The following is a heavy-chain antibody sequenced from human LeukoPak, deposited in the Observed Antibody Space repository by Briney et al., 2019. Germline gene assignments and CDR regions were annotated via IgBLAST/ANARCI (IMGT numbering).Heavy chain of an antibody. D-gene: IGHD3-9*01. J-gene: IGHJ5*02. CDR2: IYYSGST. V-gene: IGHV4-59*12. CDR1: GGSISSYY. CDR3: ARGDDINWFDP. Sequence: SETLSLTCTVSGGSISSYYWSWIRQPPGKGLEWIGYIYYSGSTNYNPSLKSRVTISVDRSKNQFSLKLSSVTAADTAVYYCARGDDINWFDPWGQGTLVTVSS.